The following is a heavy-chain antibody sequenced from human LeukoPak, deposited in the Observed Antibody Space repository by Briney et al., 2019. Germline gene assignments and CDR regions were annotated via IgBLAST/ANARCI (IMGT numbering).Heavy chain of an antibody. CDR1: GYTFTSYG. V-gene: IGHV1-18*01. CDR3: ARDVEQQLVRAVDY. Sequence: ASVKVFCKASGYTFTSYGVSWVRQAPGQGLEWMGWISAYNGNTNYAQKLQGRVTMTTDTSTSTAYMELRSLRSDDTAVYYCARDVEQQLVRAVDYWGQGTLVTVSS. J-gene: IGHJ4*02. CDR2: ISAYNGNT. D-gene: IGHD6-13*01.